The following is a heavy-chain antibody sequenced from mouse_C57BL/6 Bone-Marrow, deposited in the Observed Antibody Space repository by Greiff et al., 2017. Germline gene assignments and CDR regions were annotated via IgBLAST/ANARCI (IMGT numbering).Heavy chain of an antibody. Sequence: VQLKQSGPVLVKPGPSVKISCKASGFTFTDYYMHWVQQSHGTSLEWIGLVYPYNGGTSDNQKFKGKATLTVDTSSSTAYMELNSLTSEDSAVYYCARGGYGSTLDYWGQGTSVTVSS. J-gene: IGHJ4*01. D-gene: IGHD1-1*01. CDR1: GFTFTDYY. V-gene: IGHV1-36*01. CDR3: ARGGYGSTLDY. CDR2: VYPYNGGT.